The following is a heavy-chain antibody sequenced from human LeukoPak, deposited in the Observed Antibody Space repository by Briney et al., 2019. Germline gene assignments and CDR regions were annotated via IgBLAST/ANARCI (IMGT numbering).Heavy chain of an antibody. J-gene: IGHJ4*02. Sequence: GESLKISCKGSEYSFTSYWVGWVRQMPGKGLEWMGVIYPGDSHTRYSPSFQGQVTISVDKSISTAYLQWSSLRASDTAMYYCGRRLFYDSPWGFDYWGQGTLVTVSS. V-gene: IGHV5-51*01. CDR2: IYPGDSHT. CDR1: EYSFTSYW. D-gene: IGHD3-22*01. CDR3: GRRLFYDSPWGFDY.